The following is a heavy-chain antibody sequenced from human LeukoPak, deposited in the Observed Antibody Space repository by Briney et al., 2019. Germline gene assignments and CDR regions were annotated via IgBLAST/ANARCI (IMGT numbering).Heavy chain of an antibody. D-gene: IGHD5-24*01. J-gene: IGHJ3*02. CDR1: GGTFSSYA. V-gene: IGHV1-69*05. CDR2: IIPIFGTA. CDR3: ARTSERADAFDI. Sequence: SVKVSCKASGGTFSSYAISWVRQAPGQGLVWMGGIIPIFGTANYAQKFQGRVTITTDESTSTAYMELSSLRSEDTAVYYCARTSERADAFDIWGQGTMVTVSS.